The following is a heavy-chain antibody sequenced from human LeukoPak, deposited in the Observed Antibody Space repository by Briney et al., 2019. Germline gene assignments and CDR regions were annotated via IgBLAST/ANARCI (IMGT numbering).Heavy chain of an antibody. CDR2: IKEDGSEI. Sequence: GGSLRLSCAASAFTFSAYWMSWVRQAPGKGLEWVANIKEDGSEINYVDSVKGRFTISRDNSKNTLYLQMSSLRAEDTAVYYCAKEVSGYDGDWGQGTLVTVSS. CDR3: AKEVSGYDGD. CDR1: AFTFSAYW. D-gene: IGHD5-12*01. J-gene: IGHJ4*02. V-gene: IGHV3-7*03.